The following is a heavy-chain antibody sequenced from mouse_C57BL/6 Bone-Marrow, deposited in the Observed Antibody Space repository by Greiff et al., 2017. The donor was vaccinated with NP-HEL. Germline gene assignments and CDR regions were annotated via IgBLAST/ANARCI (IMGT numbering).Heavy chain of an antibody. J-gene: IGHJ4*01. V-gene: IGHV14-2*01. CDR3: ARSPITTVVATEDY. D-gene: IGHD1-1*01. Sequence: EVQLQQSGAELVKPGASVKLSCTASGFNIKDYYMHWVKQRTEQGLEWIGRIDPADGETKSAPKFQGKANITAETSSNTAYLQLSSLTSVDTAVYYCARSPITTVVATEDYWGQGTSVTVSS. CDR2: IDPADGET. CDR1: GFNIKDYY.